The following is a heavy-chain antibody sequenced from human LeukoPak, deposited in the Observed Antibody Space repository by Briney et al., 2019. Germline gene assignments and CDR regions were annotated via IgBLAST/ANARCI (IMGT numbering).Heavy chain of an antibody. J-gene: IGHJ4*02. Sequence: GGSLRLSCAASAFTFSTYAMNWVRQAPGKGLEWVSAISAGGSTFYADSVKGRFTISRDNSNNTLYLQTNSLRAEDTAVYYCAKKQIVGAAPFDYWGQGTLVTVSS. CDR2: ISAGGST. CDR1: AFTFSTYA. D-gene: IGHD1-26*01. V-gene: IGHV3-23*01. CDR3: AKKQIVGAAPFDY.